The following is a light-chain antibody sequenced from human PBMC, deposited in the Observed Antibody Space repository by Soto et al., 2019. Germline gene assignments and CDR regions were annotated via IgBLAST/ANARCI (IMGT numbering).Light chain of an antibody. V-gene: IGLV2-14*01. Sequence: QSVLTQPASVSGSPGQSITISCTGTTSDIGGYGYVSWYQQRPGKAPKLINYEVRNRPSGVSDRFSGAKSGKTASLTSSVLQAEDEADYYCASHANTGTDVLFGGGTKLTVL. CDR2: EVR. J-gene: IGLJ2*01. CDR1: TSDIGGYGY. CDR3: ASHANTGTDVL.